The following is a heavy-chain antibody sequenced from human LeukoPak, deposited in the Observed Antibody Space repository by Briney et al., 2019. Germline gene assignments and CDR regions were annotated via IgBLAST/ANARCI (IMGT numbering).Heavy chain of an antibody. J-gene: IGHJ3*02. Sequence: SETLSLTCTVSGGSISSHYWSWIRQPPGKGLEWIGYIYYSGSTNYNPSLKSRVTVSVDTSKNQVSLKLNSVTAADTAVYYCARALGAFDIWGQGTMVTVSS. CDR3: ARALGAFDI. CDR1: GGSISSHY. CDR2: IYYSGST. V-gene: IGHV4-59*11.